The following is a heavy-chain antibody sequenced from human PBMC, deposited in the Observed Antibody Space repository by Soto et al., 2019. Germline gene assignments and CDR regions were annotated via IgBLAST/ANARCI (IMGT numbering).Heavy chain of an antibody. CDR3: ARDFVGAEYSSSSVDY. CDR2: ISYDGSNK. J-gene: IGHJ4*02. D-gene: IGHD6-6*01. V-gene: IGHV3-30-3*01. Sequence: QVQLVESGGGVVQPGRSLRLSCAASGFTFSSYAMHWVRQAPGKGLEWVAVISYDGSNKYYADSVKGRFTISRDNSKNTLYLQMNSLRAEDTAVYYCARDFVGAEYSSSSVDYWGQGTLVTVSS. CDR1: GFTFSSYA.